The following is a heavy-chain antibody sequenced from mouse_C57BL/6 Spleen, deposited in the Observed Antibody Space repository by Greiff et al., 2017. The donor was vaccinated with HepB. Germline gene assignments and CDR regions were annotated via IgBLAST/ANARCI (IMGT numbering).Heavy chain of an antibody. V-gene: IGHV1-69*01. Sequence: VQLQQSGAELVMPGASVKLSCKASGYTFTSYWMHWVKQRPGQGLEWIGEIDPSDSYTNYNQKFKGKSTLTVDKSSSTAYMQLSSLTSEDSAVYYCARAGYDQAWFAYWGQGTLVTVSA. D-gene: IGHD2-2*01. CDR1: GYTFTSYW. CDR3: ARAGYDQAWFAY. CDR2: IDPSDSYT. J-gene: IGHJ3*01.